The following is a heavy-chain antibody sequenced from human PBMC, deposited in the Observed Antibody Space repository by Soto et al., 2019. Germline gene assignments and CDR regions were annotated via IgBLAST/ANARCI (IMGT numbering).Heavy chain of an antibody. V-gene: IGHV4-59*01. CDR2: IYYSGST. CDR1: GGSIGSYY. D-gene: IGHD3-3*01. CDR3: ARVGFYAFWSGYYPYYYGMDV. J-gene: IGHJ6*02. Sequence: LETLSLTYTVSGGSIGSYYWSWIRQQPGKVMDWLGYIYYSGSTNYNPSLKSRVTISVDTSKNQFSLKLSSVTAADTAVYYCARVGFYAFWSGYYPYYYGMDVWGQGTTVTVSS.